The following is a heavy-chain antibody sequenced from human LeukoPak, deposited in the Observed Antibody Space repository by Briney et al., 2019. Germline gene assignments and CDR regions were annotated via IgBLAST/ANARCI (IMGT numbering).Heavy chain of an antibody. Sequence: AETLSLTCTVSGGSISSYYWSWIRQPAGKRLEWIGRIYTSGSTNYNPSLKSRVTTSVDTSKNQFSLKLSSVTAADTAVYYCARHYGDYYDSIPGAFDIWGQGTMVTVSS. D-gene: IGHD3-22*01. CDR1: GGSISSYY. CDR3: ARHYGDYYDSIPGAFDI. CDR2: IYTSGST. V-gene: IGHV4-4*07. J-gene: IGHJ3*02.